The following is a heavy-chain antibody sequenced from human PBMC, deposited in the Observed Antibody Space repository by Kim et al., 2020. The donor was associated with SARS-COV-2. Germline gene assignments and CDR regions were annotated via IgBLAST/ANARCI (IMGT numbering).Heavy chain of an antibody. CDR3: AKGPDFSD. Sequence: GGRTYYADSVRGRFTISRDKSKNTLYLQMYSLRAEDTAVYYCAKGPDFSDWGQGTLVTVSS. D-gene: IGHD6-25*01. J-gene: IGHJ4*02. V-gene: IGHV3-23*01. CDR2: GGRT.